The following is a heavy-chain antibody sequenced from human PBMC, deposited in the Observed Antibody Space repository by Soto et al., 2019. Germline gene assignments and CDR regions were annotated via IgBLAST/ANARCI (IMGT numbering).Heavy chain of an antibody. D-gene: IGHD2-2*01. V-gene: IGHV1-18*01. CDR2: ISGYNGNT. CDR1: GYTFSNYG. CDR3: AKEGQLCY. J-gene: IGHJ4*02. Sequence: QVQLVQSGAEVKKPGASVKVSCKASGYTFSNYGFSWVRQAPGQGLEWMGWISGYNGNTNYAERLQGRATMATDTSTGTAYMELGSLRYDETAVDYCAKEGQLCYGGQGTPVTVSS.